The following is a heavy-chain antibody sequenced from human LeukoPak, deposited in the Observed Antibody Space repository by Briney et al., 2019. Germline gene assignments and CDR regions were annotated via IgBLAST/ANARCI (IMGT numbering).Heavy chain of an antibody. CDR3: ARGFYCSSTRCWFDP. CDR1: GGSFSGYY. CDR2: INHSGST. J-gene: IGHJ5*02. D-gene: IGHD2-2*01. Sequence: SETLSLTCAVYGGSFSGYYWSWIRQPPGKGLEWIGEINHSGSTNYNPSLKSRVTISVDTSKNQFSLKLSSVTAADTAVYYCARGFYCSSTRCWFDPWGQGTLVTVSS. V-gene: IGHV4-34*01.